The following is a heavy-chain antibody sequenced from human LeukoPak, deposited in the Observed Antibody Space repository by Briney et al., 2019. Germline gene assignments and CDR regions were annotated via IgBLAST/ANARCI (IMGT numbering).Heavy chain of an antibody. D-gene: IGHD3-22*01. J-gene: IGHJ3*02. CDR1: GFTVDAYA. CDR3: AKEKDYDSSGYYYGGAFDI. V-gene: IGHV3-9*01. CDR2: ISWNSRTT. Sequence: GGSLRLSCAASGFTVDAYAMRWVRHPPGKGLEWGSGISWNSRTTGYADSVKGRFTIPRDNAKNSLYLQLNSLRVEDTALYYCAKEKDYDSSGYYYGGAFDIWGQGTMVTVSS.